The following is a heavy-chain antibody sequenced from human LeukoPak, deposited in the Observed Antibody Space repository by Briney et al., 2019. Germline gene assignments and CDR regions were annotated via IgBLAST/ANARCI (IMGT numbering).Heavy chain of an antibody. D-gene: IGHD5-18*01. CDR2: IIPILGIA. CDR1: GYTFTGYY. J-gene: IGHJ3*02. CDR3: ARVMHVDTAMLRGAFDI. Sequence: GASVKVSCKASGYTFTGYYMHWVRQAPGQGLEWMGRIIPILGIANYAQKFQGRVTITADKSTSTAYMELSSLRSEDTAVYYCARVMHVDTAMLRGAFDIWGQGTMVTVSS. V-gene: IGHV1-69*04.